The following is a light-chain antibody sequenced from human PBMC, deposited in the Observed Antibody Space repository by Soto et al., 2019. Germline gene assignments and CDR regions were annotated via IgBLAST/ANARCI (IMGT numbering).Light chain of an antibody. V-gene: IGKV3-20*01. CDR1: QSLSSGY. CDR2: GGS. CDR3: QQYGNSPLT. J-gene: IGKJ4*01. Sequence: EIVLTQSPGTLSLSPGERATLSCRASQSLSSGYLAWYQQKLGQAPRLLIYGGSSRATGIPDRFSGSGSGTDFTLTISSLEPEDFAVYHCQQYGNSPLTFGGGTKIEIK.